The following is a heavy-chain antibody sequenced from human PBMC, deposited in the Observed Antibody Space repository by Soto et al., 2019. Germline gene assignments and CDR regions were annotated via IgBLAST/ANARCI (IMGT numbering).Heavy chain of an antibody. V-gene: IGHV3-9*01. Sequence: EVQLVESGGDLLQPGGSLRLSCAGFGFSVDDYTMHWVRQAPGKGLEWVSGITANSDRRAYAASVRGRFTVSKDSAKNSLYLQMDSLRIEDTALYYCAKGVRMTWNEMDVWGQGTAVIVSS. D-gene: IGHD1-1*01. CDR1: GFSVDDYT. J-gene: IGHJ6*02. CDR3: AKGVRMTWNEMDV. CDR2: ITANSDRR.